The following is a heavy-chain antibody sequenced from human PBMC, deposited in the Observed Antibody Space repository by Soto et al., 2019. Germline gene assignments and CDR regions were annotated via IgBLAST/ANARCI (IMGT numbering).Heavy chain of an antibody. J-gene: IGHJ4*02. CDR3: AFDMNTGVVYFDN. V-gene: IGHV1-69*12. CDR2: IIPIDATV. CDR1: GGTFSNYA. D-gene: IGHD2-21*01. Sequence: QVQLVQSGAEVKKPGSSVKVSCKASGGTFSNYALISWVRQAPGQGLEWMGGIIPIDATVNYAQKFQGRITITADESTTTAYMDLGSLRSEDTAVYYCAFDMNTGVVYFDNWGQGTLVTVSS.